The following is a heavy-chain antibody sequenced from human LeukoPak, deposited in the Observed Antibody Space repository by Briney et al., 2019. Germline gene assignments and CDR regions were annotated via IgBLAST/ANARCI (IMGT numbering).Heavy chain of an antibody. Sequence: PSETLSLTCTVSGGSISSGGYYWSWIRQHPGKGLEWIGYIYYSGSTYYNPSLKSRVTISVDTSKNQFSLKLSSVTAADTAVYYCARDSPRRPFDYWGQGTLVTVSS. CDR3: ARDSPRRPFDY. CDR1: GGSISSGGYY. CDR2: IYYSGST. J-gene: IGHJ4*02. V-gene: IGHV4-31*03.